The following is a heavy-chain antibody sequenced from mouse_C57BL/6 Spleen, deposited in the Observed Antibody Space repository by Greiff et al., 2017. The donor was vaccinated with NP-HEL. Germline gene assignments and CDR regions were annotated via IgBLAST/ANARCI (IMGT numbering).Heavy chain of an antibody. CDR2: ISSGSSTL. Sequence: EVKLVESGGGLVKPGGSLKLSCAASGFTFSDYGMHWVRQAPETGLEWVAYISSGSSTLYYADTVTGRFTLSRDNAKKTLFLQMTSLMSEDTAMYYCARGPYYYGSSFWYFDGWGTGTTVTVSS. V-gene: IGHV5-17*01. CDR3: ARGPYYYGSSFWYFDG. D-gene: IGHD1-1*01. CDR1: GFTFSDYG. J-gene: IGHJ1*03.